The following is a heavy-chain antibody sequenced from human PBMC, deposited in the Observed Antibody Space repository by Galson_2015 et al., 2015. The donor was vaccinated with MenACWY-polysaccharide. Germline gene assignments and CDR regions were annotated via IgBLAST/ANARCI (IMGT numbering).Heavy chain of an antibody. D-gene: IGHD3-10*02. J-gene: IGHJ3*01. CDR2: IQYDGSQK. CDR1: GLKFRGFG. V-gene: IGHV3-33*01. Sequence: RLSCAASGLKFRGFGMHWVRQAPGKGLEWVAVIQYDGSQKQYIDSVKGRFTISRDNSKNTLYLEMNSLRAEDTALYYCAREGSRIVFHAFDVWGQGTMVIVSS. CDR3: AREGSRIVFHAFDV.